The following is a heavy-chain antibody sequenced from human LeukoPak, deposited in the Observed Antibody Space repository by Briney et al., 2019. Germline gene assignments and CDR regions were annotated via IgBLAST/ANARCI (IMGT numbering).Heavy chain of an antibody. V-gene: IGHV3-21*01. D-gene: IGHD2-15*01. CDR3: ARGWSSYYFDY. CDR2: VGSSSSYI. CDR1: GFTFSSYS. Sequence: GGSLRLSCAASGFTFSSYSMSWVRQAPGKGLEWVSSVGSSSSYIYYADSVRGRFTISRDNAKNSLYLQMNGLRAEDTAVYYCARGWSSYYFDYWGQGTQVTVSS. J-gene: IGHJ4*02.